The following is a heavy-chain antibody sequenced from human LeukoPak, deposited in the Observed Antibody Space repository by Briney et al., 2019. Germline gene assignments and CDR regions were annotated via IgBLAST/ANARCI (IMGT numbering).Heavy chain of an antibody. V-gene: IGHV3-23*01. CDR3: ATYRQALLPFES. CDR1: GFTFSTFA. Sequence: GGSLRLSCAASGFTFSTFAMIWVRQPPGKGLEWVSSIFPSGGEIHYADSVRGRFTISRDNSKSTLSLQMNSLRAEDTAIYYCATYRQALLPFESWGQGTLVTVSS. D-gene: IGHD5-18*01. CDR2: IFPSGGEI. J-gene: IGHJ4*02.